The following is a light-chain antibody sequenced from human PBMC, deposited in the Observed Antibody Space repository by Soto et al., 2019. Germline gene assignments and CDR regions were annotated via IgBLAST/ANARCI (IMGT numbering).Light chain of an antibody. J-gene: IGLJ3*02. CDR3: SSYTSTATRV. Sequence: QSALTPPASVSGSPGQSITISCTGTSSDVGSYNYVSWYQQHPGKAPKLMIYEVSNRHSGVSDRFSGSKSGNTASLTISGLQAEDEADYYCSSYTSTATRVFGGGTKVTVL. CDR1: SSDVGSYNY. CDR2: EVS. V-gene: IGLV2-14*01.